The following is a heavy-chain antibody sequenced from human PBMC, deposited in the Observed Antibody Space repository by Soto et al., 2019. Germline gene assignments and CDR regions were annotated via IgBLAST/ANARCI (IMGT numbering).Heavy chain of an antibody. CDR3: ASQGVDFWRVGHYSGLGV. CDR2: MNPNSGNT. CDR1: GYTFTNYD. D-gene: IGHD3-3*01. J-gene: IGHJ6*02. Sequence: QVQLVQSGAEVKKPGASVKVSCKASGYTFTNYDVNWVRQAAGQGLEWMGWMNPNSGNTDYAQKVRDRVAMTRNTSIDTAYMELSSLTSEDTAVYYCASQGVDFWRVGHYSGLGVWGQGTAVTVAS. V-gene: IGHV1-8*01.